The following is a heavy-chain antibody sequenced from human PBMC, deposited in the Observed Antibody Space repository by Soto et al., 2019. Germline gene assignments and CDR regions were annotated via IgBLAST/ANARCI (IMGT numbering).Heavy chain of an antibody. V-gene: IGHV4-59*01. J-gene: IGHJ4*02. CDR3: ATGGWGWYFDY. Sequence: SETLSLTCTVSGGSISSYYWSWIRQPPGKGLEWIGYIYYSGSTNYNPSLKSRVTISVDTSKNQFSLELSSVTAADTAVYYCATGGWGWYFDYWGQGTLVTVSS. D-gene: IGHD6-19*01. CDR2: IYYSGST. CDR1: GGSISSYY.